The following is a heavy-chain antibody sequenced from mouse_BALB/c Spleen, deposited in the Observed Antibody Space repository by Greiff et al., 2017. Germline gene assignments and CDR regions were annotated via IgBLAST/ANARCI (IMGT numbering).Heavy chain of an antibody. V-gene: IGHV1-9*01. Sequence: QVQLKESGAELMKPGASVKISCKATGYTFSSYWIEWVKQRPGHGLEWIGEILPGSGSTNYNEKFKGKATFTADTSSNTAYMQLSSLTSEDSAVYYCARTDGSSYVYYFDYWGQGTTLTVSS. CDR2: ILPGSGST. CDR3: ARTDGSSYVYYFDY. J-gene: IGHJ2*01. D-gene: IGHD1-1*01. CDR1: GYTFSSYW.